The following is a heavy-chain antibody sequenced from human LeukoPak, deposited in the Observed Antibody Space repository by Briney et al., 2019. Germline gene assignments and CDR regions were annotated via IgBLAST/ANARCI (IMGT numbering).Heavy chain of an antibody. CDR3: ARDRSGSPLDAFDI. J-gene: IGHJ3*02. CDR1: GYSISSGYY. CDR2: IYHSGST. D-gene: IGHD1-26*01. Sequence: PSETLSLTCTVSGYSISSGYYWGWIRQPPGKGLEWIGSIYHSGSTYYNPSLKSRVTISVDTSKNQFSLKLSSVTAADTAVYYCARDRSGSPLDAFDIWGQGTMVTVSS. V-gene: IGHV4-38-2*02.